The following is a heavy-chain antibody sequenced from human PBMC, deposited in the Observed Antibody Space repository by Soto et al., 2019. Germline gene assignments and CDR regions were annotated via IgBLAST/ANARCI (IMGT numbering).Heavy chain of an antibody. CDR2: IYYSGST. J-gene: IGHJ4*02. CDR3: ASLGYSGSGSGK. Sequence: QVQLHESGPGLVKPSETLALTCTVSGTSISSYYWSWVRQPPGKGLEWIGHIYYSGSTNYNPSLKSRATTSVYTSQNQCSMKLTSVTDADTDVYYCASLGYSGSGSGKWGQGTLFLVSS. V-gene: IGHV4-59*08. D-gene: IGHD5-12*01. CDR1: GTSISSYY.